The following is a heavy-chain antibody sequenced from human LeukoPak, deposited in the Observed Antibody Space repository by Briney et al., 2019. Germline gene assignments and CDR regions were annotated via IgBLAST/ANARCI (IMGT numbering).Heavy chain of an antibody. J-gene: IGHJ4*02. D-gene: IGHD4-17*01. CDR2: ISYDGSNK. Sequence: GSLRLSCAASGFTFSSYAMHWVRQAPGKGLEWVAVISYDGSNKYYADSVKGRFTISRDNSKNTLYLQMNSLRAEDTAVYYCARDFYGDYGGYWGQGTLVTVSS. V-gene: IGHV3-30*04. CDR1: GFTFSSYA. CDR3: ARDFYGDYGGY.